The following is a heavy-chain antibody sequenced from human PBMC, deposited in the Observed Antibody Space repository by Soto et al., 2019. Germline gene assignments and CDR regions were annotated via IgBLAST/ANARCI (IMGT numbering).Heavy chain of an antibody. CDR1: GGTFSSYA. CDR2: IIPIFGTA. Sequence: SVKVSCKASGGTFSSYAISWVRQAPGQGLEWMGGIIPIFGTANYAQKFQGRVTITADESTSTAYMELSSLRSEDAAVYYCASSSGWRDAFDIWGQGTMVTVSS. J-gene: IGHJ3*02. CDR3: ASSSGWRDAFDI. V-gene: IGHV1-69*13. D-gene: IGHD6-19*01.